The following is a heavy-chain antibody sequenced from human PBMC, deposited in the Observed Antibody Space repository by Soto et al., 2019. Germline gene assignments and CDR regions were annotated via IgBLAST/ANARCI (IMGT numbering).Heavy chain of an antibody. CDR3: ERDRYYDICPGYHNVWFDT. Sequence: SETLSLTCTVSGGSISSYYWSWIRQPPGKGLEWIGYIYYSGSTNYNPSLKSRVTISVDTSKNQFSLKLSSVTAADRAVYYCERDRYYDICPGYHNVWFDTWGQGTLVTVSS. CDR1: GGSISSYY. D-gene: IGHD3-9*01. J-gene: IGHJ5*01. V-gene: IGHV4-59*01. CDR2: IYYSGST.